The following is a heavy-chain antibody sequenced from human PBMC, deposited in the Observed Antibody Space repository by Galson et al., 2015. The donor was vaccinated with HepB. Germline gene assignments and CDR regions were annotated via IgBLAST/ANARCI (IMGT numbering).Heavy chain of an antibody. D-gene: IGHD2-2*01. CDR3: AKRGSEYQLLG. Sequence: SLRLSCAASGFTFDEYAMHWVRQAPGKGLEWVSGISWNSGSIGYADSVKGRFTISRDNAKNSLYLQMNSLRVEDTALYYCAKRGSEYQLLGWGQGTLVTVSS. CDR1: GFTFDEYA. J-gene: IGHJ4*02. V-gene: IGHV3-9*01. CDR2: ISWNSGSI.